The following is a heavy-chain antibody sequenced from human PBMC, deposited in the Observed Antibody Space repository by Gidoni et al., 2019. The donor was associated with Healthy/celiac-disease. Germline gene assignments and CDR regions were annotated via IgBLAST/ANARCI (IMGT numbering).Heavy chain of an antibody. CDR1: GFTFSSYG. CDR3: AKDRKYSSSSGLFDY. CDR2: IRYDGSNK. D-gene: IGHD6-6*01. J-gene: IGHJ4*02. V-gene: IGHV3-30*02. Sequence: QVQLVESGGGVVQPGGSLRLSCAASGFTFSSYGMHWVRQAPGKGLEWVAFIRYDGSNKYYADSVKGRFTISRDNSKNTLYLQMNSLRAEDTAVYYCAKDRKYSSSSGLFDYWGQGTLVTVSS.